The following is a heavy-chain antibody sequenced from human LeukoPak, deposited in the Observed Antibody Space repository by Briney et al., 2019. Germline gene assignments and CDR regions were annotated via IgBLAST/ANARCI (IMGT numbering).Heavy chain of an antibody. J-gene: IGHJ5*01. Sequence: SETLSLTCTVSGDSMTIDYWSWIRQPAGKGLEWIGRVYHSGSSDYNPSLKSRVTMSVDTSKNQVSLNLRSLTAADTAVYFCAREALYSGNDVFDAWGHGTLVIVSS. CDR3: AREALYSGNDVFDA. D-gene: IGHD5-12*01. CDR1: GDSMTIDY. V-gene: IGHV4-4*07. CDR2: VYHSGSS.